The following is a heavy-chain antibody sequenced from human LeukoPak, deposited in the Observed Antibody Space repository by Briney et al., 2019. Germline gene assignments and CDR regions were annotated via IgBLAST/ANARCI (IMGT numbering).Heavy chain of an antibody. CDR2: IIPIFGTA. Sequence: SVTVSCKASGGTFSSYAISWVRQAPGQGLEWMGGIIPIFGTANYAQKFQGRVTITTDESTSTAYMELSSLRSEDTAVYYCARDFSDGSGYYSYRGQGTLVTVSS. CDR3: ARDFSDGSGYYSY. CDR1: GGTFSSYA. V-gene: IGHV1-69*05. D-gene: IGHD3-22*01. J-gene: IGHJ4*02.